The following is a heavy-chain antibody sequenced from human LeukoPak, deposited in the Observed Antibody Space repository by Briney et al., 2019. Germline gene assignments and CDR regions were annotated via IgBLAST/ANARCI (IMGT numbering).Heavy chain of an antibody. CDR3: AKDRNDTQKGLYYFDY. D-gene: IGHD1-1*01. Sequence: GGSLRLSCAASGFTFSTIGMHWVRQAPGKGLEWVALISYDGSNKYYADSVKGRFTISRDNSKNTVYLQMNSLTAEDTAEYYCAKDRNDTQKGLYYFDYWGQGTLVTVSS. CDR1: GFTFSTIG. V-gene: IGHV3-30*18. J-gene: IGHJ4*02. CDR2: ISYDGSNK.